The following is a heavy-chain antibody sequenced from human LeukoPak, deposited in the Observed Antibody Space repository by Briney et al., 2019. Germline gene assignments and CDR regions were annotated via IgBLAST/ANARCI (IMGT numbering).Heavy chain of an antibody. D-gene: IGHD1-1*01. CDR3: ARDRVRGNANPYFDY. V-gene: IGHV4-59*01. CDR2: IYYSGST. Sequence: PSETLSLTCTVSGGSISSYYWSWIRQPPGKALEWIGYIYYSGSTNYNPSLKSRVTISIDTSKNQFSLKLSSVTAADTAVYYCARDRVRGNANPYFDYWGQGTLVTVSS. CDR1: GGSISSYY. J-gene: IGHJ4*02.